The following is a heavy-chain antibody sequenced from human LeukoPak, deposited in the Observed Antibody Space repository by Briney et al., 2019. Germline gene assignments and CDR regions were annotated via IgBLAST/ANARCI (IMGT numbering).Heavy chain of an antibody. CDR1: GYTFTGYY. V-gene: IGHV1-2*02. CDR3: ARGYCSSSSCYRNYDYYYMDV. CDR2: INPNSGGT. J-gene: IGHJ6*03. D-gene: IGHD2-2*01. Sequence: ASVKVSCKASGYTFTGYYMHWVRQAPGQGLEWMGWINPNSGGTNYAQKFQGRVTMTRDTSITTAYMELSRLRSDDTAVYYCARGYCSSSSCYRNYDYYYMDVWGKGTTVTISS.